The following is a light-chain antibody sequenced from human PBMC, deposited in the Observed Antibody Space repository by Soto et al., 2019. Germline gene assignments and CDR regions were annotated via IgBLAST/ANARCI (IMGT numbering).Light chain of an antibody. CDR2: EVS. V-gene: IGLV2-8*01. CDR1: SSDVGGYNY. J-gene: IGLJ2*01. CDR3: SSYAGSPRVV. Sequence: QSALTQPPSASGSPGQSVTISCTGTSSDVGGYNYVSRYQQHPGKAPKLMIYEVSKRPSGVPDRFSGSKSGNTASLTVSGLQAEDEADYYCSSYAGSPRVVFGGGTKLTVL.